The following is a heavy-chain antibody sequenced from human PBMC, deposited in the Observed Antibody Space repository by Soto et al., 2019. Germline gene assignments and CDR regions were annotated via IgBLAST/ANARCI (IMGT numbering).Heavy chain of an antibody. CDR3: AAGWLRFLEWFPQPYYGMDV. D-gene: IGHD3-3*01. CDR1: GYTFTSYY. Sequence: GASVKVSCKASGYTFTSYYMHWVRQAPGQGLEWMGIINPSGGSTSYAQKFQGRVTMTRDTSTSTVYMELSSLRSEDTAVYYCAAGWLRFLEWFPQPYYGMDVWGHVNTVPAPS. CDR2: INPSGGST. J-gene: IGHJ6*01. V-gene: IGHV1-46*01.